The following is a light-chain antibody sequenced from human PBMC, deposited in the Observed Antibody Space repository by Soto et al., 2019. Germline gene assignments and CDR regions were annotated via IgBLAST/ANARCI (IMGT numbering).Light chain of an antibody. V-gene: IGKV3-11*01. CDR3: QQRSSGVT. Sequence: SPATLSLSPGERATLSCRASESISTYLGWYQQQPGQAPRALIYDASIRASGIPARFSGSGSGTDFTLTISSLEPEDSAVYFCQQRSSGVTFGQGTRLEIK. J-gene: IGKJ5*01. CDR2: DAS. CDR1: ESISTY.